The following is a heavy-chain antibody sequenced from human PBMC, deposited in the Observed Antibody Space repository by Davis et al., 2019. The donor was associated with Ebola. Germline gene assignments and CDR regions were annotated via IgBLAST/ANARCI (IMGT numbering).Heavy chain of an antibody. CDR1: GGSISGYY. D-gene: IGHD4-17*01. J-gene: IGHJ2*01. CDR2: VYDSGST. Sequence: SETLSLTCTVSGGSISGYYWSCIRQPPGKGLEWIGYVYDSGSTNYNPSLKSRVTISVDTSKNQFSLKLSSVTAADTAVYYCARQRGGLRIWYFDLWGRGTLVTVSS. V-gene: IGHV4-59*08. CDR3: ARQRGGLRIWYFDL.